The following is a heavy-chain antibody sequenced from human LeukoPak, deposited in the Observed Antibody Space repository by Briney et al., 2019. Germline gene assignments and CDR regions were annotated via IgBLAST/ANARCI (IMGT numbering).Heavy chain of an antibody. CDR2: ISSSSSYI. Sequence: PGGSLRLSCAASGFTFSSYSMNWVRQAPGKGLEWVSSISSSSSYIYYADSVKGRFTISRDNAKNSLYLQMNSLRAEDTAVYYCARARGLLGGVAFDIWGQGTMVTVSS. J-gene: IGHJ3*02. V-gene: IGHV3-21*01. D-gene: IGHD2-21*01. CDR1: GFTFSSYS. CDR3: ARARGLLGGVAFDI.